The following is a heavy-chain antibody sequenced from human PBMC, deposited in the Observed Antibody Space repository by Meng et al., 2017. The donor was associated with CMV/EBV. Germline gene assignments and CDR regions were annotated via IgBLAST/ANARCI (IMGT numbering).Heavy chain of an antibody. D-gene: IGHD3-3*01. J-gene: IGHJ4*02. CDR3: AKYYDLWSGYGSYFDS. CDR2: ITGGGGST. CDR1: GFTFSSYA. V-gene: IGHV3-23*01. Sequence: GESLKISCAASGFTFSSYAMSWVRQAPGKGLEWFSGITGGGGSTYYADSVKGRFTISRDNSKNTLYLQMNSLTAKDTAIYFCAKYYDLWSGYGSYFDSWGQGTLVTVSS.